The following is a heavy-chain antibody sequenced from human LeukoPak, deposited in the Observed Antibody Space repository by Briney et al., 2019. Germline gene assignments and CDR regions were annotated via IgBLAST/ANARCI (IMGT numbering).Heavy chain of an antibody. CDR3: GRIGYGGNSDY. V-gene: IGHV4-34*01. D-gene: IGHD4-23*01. CDR2: INHSGST. CDR1: GGSFSGYY. J-gene: IGHJ4*02. Sequence: SETLSLTCAVYGGSFSGYYWSWIRQPPGKGLEWIGEINHSGSTNYNPSLKSRVTISVDTSKNQFSLKLSSVTAADTAVYYCGRIGYGGNSDYWGQGTLVTVSS.